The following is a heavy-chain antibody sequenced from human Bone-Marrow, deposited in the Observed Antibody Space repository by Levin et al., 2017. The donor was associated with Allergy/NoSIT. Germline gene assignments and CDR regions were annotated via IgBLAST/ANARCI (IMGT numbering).Heavy chain of an antibody. J-gene: IGHJ3*01. CDR1: GFSMRDYL. D-gene: IGHD2-21*02. Sequence: GGSLRLSCEASGFSMRDYLMTWIRQAPGKGLEWISYISSSGISIYSADSVKGRFSISRDIASNSLYLQMTGLRVDDTAVYYCARDVTDTSASYAFDVWGPGTVVTVSS. CDR2: ISSSGISI. V-gene: IGHV3-11*01. CDR3: ARDVTDTSASYAFDV.